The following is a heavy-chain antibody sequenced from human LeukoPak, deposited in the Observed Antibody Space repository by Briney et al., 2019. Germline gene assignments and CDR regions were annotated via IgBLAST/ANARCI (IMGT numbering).Heavy chain of an antibody. CDR1: GGSFSGYY. CDR2: INHSGST. CDR3: ASAPGGSGSYLHWFDP. V-gene: IGHV4-34*01. J-gene: IGHJ5*02. Sequence: SETLSLTCAVYGGSFSGYYWSWIRQPPGEGLEWIGEINHSGSTNYNPSLKSRVTISVDTSKNQFSLKLSSVTAADTAVYYCASAPGGSGSYLHWFDPWGQGTLVTVSS. D-gene: IGHD3-10*01.